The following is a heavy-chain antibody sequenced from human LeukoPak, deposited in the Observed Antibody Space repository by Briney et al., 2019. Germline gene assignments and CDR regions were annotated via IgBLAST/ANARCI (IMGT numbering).Heavy chain of an antibody. CDR3: ARGNYYDSSGYYD. CDR2: INAGNGNT. J-gene: IGHJ4*02. Sequence: GASVKVSCKASGYTFTSYAMHWVRQAPGQRLEWMGWINAGNGNTKYSQKFQGRVTMTRNTSISTAYMELSSLRSEDTAVYYCARGNYYDSSGYYDWGQGTLVTVSS. V-gene: IGHV1-3*01. CDR1: GYTFTSYA. D-gene: IGHD3-22*01.